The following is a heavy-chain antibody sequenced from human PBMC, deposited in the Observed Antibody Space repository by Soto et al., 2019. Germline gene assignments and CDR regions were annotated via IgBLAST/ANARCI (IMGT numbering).Heavy chain of an antibody. J-gene: IGHJ6*02. Sequence: TGGSLRLSCAASGFTVSSNYMSWVRQAPGKGLEWVSAISGSGGSTYSADSVKGRFTISRDNSKNTLYLQRNSLRAEDTAVYYCAKGWVDGMDVWGQGTTGTVSS. CDR3: AKGWVDGMDV. CDR1: GFTVSSNY. CDR2: ISGSGGST. V-gene: IGHV3-23*01.